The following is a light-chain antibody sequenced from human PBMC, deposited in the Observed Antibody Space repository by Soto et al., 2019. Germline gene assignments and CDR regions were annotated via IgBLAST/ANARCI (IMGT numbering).Light chain of an antibody. Sequence: QSVLTQPPSASGTPGQRVTISCSGSSSNVGGNPVNWYQHVPTTAPKLLIYTNTQRPSGVPGRFSGSKSGTSASLAISGLQSEDEADYYCQSYDSSLSGSEVFGTGTKVTVL. CDR3: QSYDSSLSGSEV. J-gene: IGLJ1*01. CDR2: TNT. CDR1: SSNVGGNP. V-gene: IGLV1-44*01.